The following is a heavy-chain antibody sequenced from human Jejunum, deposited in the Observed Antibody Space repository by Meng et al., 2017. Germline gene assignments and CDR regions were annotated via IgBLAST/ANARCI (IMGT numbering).Heavy chain of an antibody. Sequence: GESLKISCAASGFTLSSYWMNWVRQAPGKGLECVANINPDGSEKRNVDSVKGRFTVSRDNAKNSLYLQMNSLRVEDTAVYYCAGWGFRNHWGQGTLVTVSS. D-gene: IGHD7-27*01. V-gene: IGHV3-7*01. CDR2: INPDGSEK. J-gene: IGHJ5*02. CDR1: GFTLSSYW. CDR3: AGWGFRNH.